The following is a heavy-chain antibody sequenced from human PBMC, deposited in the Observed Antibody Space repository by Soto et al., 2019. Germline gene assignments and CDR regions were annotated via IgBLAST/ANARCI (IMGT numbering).Heavy chain of an antibody. V-gene: IGHV3-30*05. D-gene: IGHD3-16*01. CDR3: ARWGTTGGLAV. CDR1: GFTFRSYV. J-gene: IGHJ1*01. CDR2: TSDDGSYK. Sequence: QVQLGESGGGVVQPGTSLRVSCVGSGFTFRSYVIHWVSQAPGKGLEWVALTSDDGSYKYYGDSVRGRFTISRDNSRNPVDLQMDSLRLESGGSFYCARWGTTGGLAVWGQCTLVSVSS.